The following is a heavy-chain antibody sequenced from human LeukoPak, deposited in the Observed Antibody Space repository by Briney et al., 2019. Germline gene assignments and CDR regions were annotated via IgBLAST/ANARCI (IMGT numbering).Heavy chain of an antibody. CDR1: GFTFSRFG. CDR2: INYDGSKE. V-gene: IGHV3-30*02. CDR3: AKEVGYYDSSGYCDY. J-gene: IGHJ4*02. D-gene: IGHD3-22*01. Sequence: GGSLRLSCAASGFTFSRFGMHWVRQAPGKGLEWVTFINYDGSKEYYADSVKGRFTISRDSSKNTLYLQMNSLRAEDTAVYYCAKEVGYYDSSGYCDYWGQGTLVTVSS.